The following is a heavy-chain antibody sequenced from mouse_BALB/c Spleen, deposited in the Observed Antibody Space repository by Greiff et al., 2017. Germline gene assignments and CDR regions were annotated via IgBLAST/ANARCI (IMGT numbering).Heavy chain of an antibody. CDR3: ARGEYGNYYYAMEY. Sequence: VKLVESGGGLVKPGGSLKLSCAASGFTFSSYGMSWVRQTPDKRLELVATINSNGGSTYYPDSVKGRFTISRDNAKNTLYLQMSSLKSEDTAMYYCARGEYGNYYYAMEYWGQGTSVTVSS. D-gene: IGHD2-10*02. CDR1: GFTFSSYG. CDR2: INSNGGST. V-gene: IGHV5-6-3*01. J-gene: IGHJ4*01.